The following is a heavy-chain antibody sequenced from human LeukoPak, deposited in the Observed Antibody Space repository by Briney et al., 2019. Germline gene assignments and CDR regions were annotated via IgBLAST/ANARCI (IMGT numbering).Heavy chain of an antibody. CDR1: GYTFTSYG. J-gene: IGHJ4*02. CDR2: ISAYNGNT. V-gene: IGHV1-18*01. CDR3: AREWSSGWNNDY. Sequence: ASVKVYCKASGYTFTSYGISWVRQAPGQGLEWMGWISAYNGNTNYAQKLQGRVTMTTDTSTSTAYMELRSLRSDDTAVYYCAREWSSGWNNDYWGQGTLVTVSS. D-gene: IGHD6-19*01.